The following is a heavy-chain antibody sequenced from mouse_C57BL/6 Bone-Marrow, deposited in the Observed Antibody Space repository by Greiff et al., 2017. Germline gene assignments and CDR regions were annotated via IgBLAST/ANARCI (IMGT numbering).Heavy chain of an antibody. CDR2: IDPENGDT. D-gene: IGHD2-3*01. CDR3: TTWGWLLYYFDY. CDR1: GFNIKDDY. V-gene: IGHV14-4*01. J-gene: IGHJ2*01. Sequence: EVKLQESGAELVRPGASVKLSCTASGFNIKDDYMHWVKQRPEQGLEWIGWIDPENGDTAYASKFQGKATITADTSSNTAYLQLSSLTSEDTAVDYCTTWGWLLYYFDYWGQGTTLTVSS.